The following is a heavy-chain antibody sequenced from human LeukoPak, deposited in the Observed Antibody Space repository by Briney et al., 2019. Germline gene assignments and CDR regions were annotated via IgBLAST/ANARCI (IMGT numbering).Heavy chain of an antibody. CDR2: INPNSGGT. J-gene: IGHJ4*02. V-gene: IGHV1-2*06. Sequence: ASVKVSCKASGYTFTGYYMHWVRQAPGQGLEWMGRINPNSGGTNYAQKFQGRVTMTRDTSISTAYMELSRLRSDDTAVYYCARDPLSDPPGDYWGQGTLVTVSS. CDR3: ARDPLSDPPGDY. CDR1: GYTFTGYY.